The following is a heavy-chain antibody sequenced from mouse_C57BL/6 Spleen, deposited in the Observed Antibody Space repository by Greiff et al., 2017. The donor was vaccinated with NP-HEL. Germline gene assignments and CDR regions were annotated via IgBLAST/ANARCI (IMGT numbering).Heavy chain of an antibody. CDR3: AREGGSRRYAMDY. V-gene: IGHV5-4*01. D-gene: IGHD1-1*01. CDR1: GFTFSSYA. J-gene: IGHJ4*01. CDR2: ISDGGSYT. Sequence: EVMLVESGGGLVKPGGSLKLSCAASGFTFSSYAMSWVRQTPEKRLEWVATISDGGSYTYYPDNVKGRFTISRDNAKNNLYLQMSHLKSEDTAMYYCAREGGSRRYAMDYWGQGTSVTVSS.